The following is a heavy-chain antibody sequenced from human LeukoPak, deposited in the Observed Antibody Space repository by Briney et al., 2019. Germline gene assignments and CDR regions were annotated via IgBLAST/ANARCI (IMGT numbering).Heavy chain of an antibody. CDR1: GGSINSYY. CDR3: ARFGMTTVNLGVGFDP. D-gene: IGHD4-17*01. Sequence: PSETLSLTCTVSGGSINSYYWSWIRQPTGKGLEWLGRIYTSGSTNYNPSLKSRVTMSVDTSKNQFSLKLSSVTAADTAVYYCARFGMTTVNLGVGFDPWGQGTLVTVSS. V-gene: IGHV4-4*07. CDR2: IYTSGST. J-gene: IGHJ5*02.